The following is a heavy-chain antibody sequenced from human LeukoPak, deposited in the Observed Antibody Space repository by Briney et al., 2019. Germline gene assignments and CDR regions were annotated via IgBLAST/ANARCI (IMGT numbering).Heavy chain of an antibody. D-gene: IGHD3-10*01. V-gene: IGHV4-39*07. Sequence: SETLSLTCTVSGGSISSSSYYWGWIRQPPGKGLEWIGNIYYSGSTYYNPSLKSRVTISVDTSKNQFSLKLSSVTAADTAVYYCARVGSGSQIDYWGQGTLVTVSS. J-gene: IGHJ4*02. CDR1: GGSISSSSYY. CDR2: IYYSGST. CDR3: ARVGSGSQIDY.